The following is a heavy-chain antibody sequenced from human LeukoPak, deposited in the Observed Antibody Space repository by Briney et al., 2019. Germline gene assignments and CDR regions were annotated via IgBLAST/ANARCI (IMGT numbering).Heavy chain of an antibody. CDR2: LHHSGRT. CDR1: GYSISSGYY. CDR3: ARGRLDGSYYFDY. Sequence: SETLSLTCTVSGYSISSGYYCVWIRQAPGKGLEWIGRLHHSGRTYYNPSLKSRVTISLDTPEIQFSLKLTSMSAADTAVYYCARGRLDGSYYFDYWGQGALVAVSS. D-gene: IGHD2-15*01. J-gene: IGHJ4*02. V-gene: IGHV4-38-2*02.